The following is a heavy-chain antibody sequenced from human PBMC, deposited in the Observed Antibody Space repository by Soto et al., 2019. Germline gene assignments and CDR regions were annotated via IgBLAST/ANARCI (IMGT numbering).Heavy chain of an antibody. D-gene: IGHD3-22*01. Sequence: GGSLRLSCAASEFSFSDYWMAWVRQAPGKGLEWVANLDQGGGEKHYVDSVKGRFTISRDNAKNSLYLQMNSLRAEDTAVYYCARDGYFRDSSGYYHDAFDIWGQGTMVTVSS. J-gene: IGHJ3*02. CDR2: LDQGGGEK. CDR3: ARDGYFRDSSGYYHDAFDI. CDR1: EFSFSDYW. V-gene: IGHV3-7*05.